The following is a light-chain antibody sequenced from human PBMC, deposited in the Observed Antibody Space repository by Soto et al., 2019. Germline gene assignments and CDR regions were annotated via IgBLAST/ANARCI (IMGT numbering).Light chain of an antibody. Sequence: QSVLTQPHSVSGAPGQRVTFSCTGSSSNIGAGYDVHWYQQFPGTAPKLLISGNINRPSGIPDRFSGSKSGTSASLAITGLQTEDEADYYCQSYDVSLTAYVFGTGTKLTVL. V-gene: IGLV1-40*01. CDR2: GNI. J-gene: IGLJ1*01. CDR3: QSYDVSLTAYV. CDR1: SSNIGAGYD.